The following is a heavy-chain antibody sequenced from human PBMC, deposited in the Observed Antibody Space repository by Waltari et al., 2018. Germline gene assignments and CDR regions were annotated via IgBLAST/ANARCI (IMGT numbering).Heavy chain of an antibody. Sequence: QVQLQESGPGLVKPSGTLSLTCPVFGDSMSSDDLWNWVRQPPGEGLEWIGQIRRSGRTNYNPSLASRVSVSIDTSNNQFSLKVTSATAADTAVYYCARDRGRGLYLDSWGQGTLVTVSP. CDR3: ARDRGRGLYLDS. CDR1: GDSMSSDDL. V-gene: IGHV4-4*02. D-gene: IGHD2-15*01. J-gene: IGHJ4*02. CDR2: IRRSGRT.